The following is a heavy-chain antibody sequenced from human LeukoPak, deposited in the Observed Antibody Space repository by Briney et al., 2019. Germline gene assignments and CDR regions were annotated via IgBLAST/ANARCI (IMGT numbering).Heavy chain of an antibody. V-gene: IGHV3-48*02. CDR3: ARDLRNYYDSSGYYYVGPPTYYFDY. D-gene: IGHD3-22*01. CDR1: GFTFTTYS. J-gene: IGHJ4*02. CDR2: ISGSTSTI. Sequence: GGSLRLSCAASGFTFTTYSMNWVRQAPGKGLEWVSYISGSTSTIKYADSVMGRFTISRDNAKNSLYLQMNSLRDEDTAVYYCARDLRNYYDSSGYYYVGPPTYYFDYWGQGTLVTVSS.